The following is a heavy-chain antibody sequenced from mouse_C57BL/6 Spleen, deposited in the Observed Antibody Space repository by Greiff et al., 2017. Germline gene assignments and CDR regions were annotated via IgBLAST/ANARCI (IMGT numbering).Heavy chain of an antibody. CDR2: IEPSDSYT. CDR1: GYTFTSYW. Sequence: VQLQQPGAELVMPGASVKLSCKASGYTFTSYWMHWVKQRPGQGLEWIGEIEPSDSYTNYNQKFKGKSTLTVDKSSSTAYMQLSSVTSEGSAVYYCARGGNYVLDYWGQGTTLTVSS. V-gene: IGHV1-69*01. D-gene: IGHD2-1*01. CDR3: ARGGNYVLDY. J-gene: IGHJ2*01.